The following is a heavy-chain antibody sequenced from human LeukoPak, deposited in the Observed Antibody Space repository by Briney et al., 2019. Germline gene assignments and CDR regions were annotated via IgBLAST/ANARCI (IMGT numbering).Heavy chain of an antibody. CDR1: GYSISSSYY. Sequence: SETLSLTCTVCGYSISSSYYWGWIRQPPGKGLEWIGSIYHTGGTYYNPSLKSRVTISVDTSKNQFSLKLSSVTAADTAVYYCARDGPTYYYDTSGYYFAYWGQGTLVTVSS. V-gene: IGHV4-38-2*02. D-gene: IGHD3-22*01. CDR3: ARDGPTYYYDTSGYYFAY. J-gene: IGHJ4*02. CDR2: IYHTGGT.